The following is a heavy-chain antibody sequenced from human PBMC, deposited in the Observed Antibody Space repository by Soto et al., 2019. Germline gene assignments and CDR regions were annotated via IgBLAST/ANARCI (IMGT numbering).Heavy chain of an antibody. D-gene: IGHD3-10*01. CDR3: ARSVGSESYYNQYNWFDP. V-gene: IGHV1-18*01. Sequence: QVQLVQSGAEVKKPGASVKVSCKASGYTFTNYGISWVRQAPGQGLEWMGWISAYNGNTKYAQKLQGRVTMTTDTSTSTAYMELRSLRSDDTAVYYCARSVGSESYYNQYNWFDPWGQGTLVTVSS. CDR1: GYTFTNYG. CDR2: ISAYNGNT. J-gene: IGHJ5*02.